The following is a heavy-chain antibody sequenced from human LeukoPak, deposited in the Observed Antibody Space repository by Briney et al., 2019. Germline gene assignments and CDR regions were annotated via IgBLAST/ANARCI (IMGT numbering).Heavy chain of an antibody. CDR1: GFTFSACT. CDR3: ARGPTLTTVDN. V-gene: IGHV3-23*01. Sequence: GGSLRLSCAASGFTFSACTMYWVRQAPGKGLEWVSIIGISGGGIHYADSVEGRFTISRDNSKNTLYLQVNSLRAEDTAVYYCARGPTLTTVDNWGQGTLVTVSS. J-gene: IGHJ4*02. CDR2: IGISGGGI. D-gene: IGHD3-3*01.